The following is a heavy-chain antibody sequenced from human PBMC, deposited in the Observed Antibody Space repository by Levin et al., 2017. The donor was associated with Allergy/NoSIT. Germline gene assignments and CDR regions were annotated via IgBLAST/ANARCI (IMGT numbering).Heavy chain of an antibody. CDR2: VFYSAST. CDR3: ARTTRAVTTIIHYYYMDV. Sequence: PGGSLRLSCTVSGGSISSSSYYWGWIRQPPGKGLEWIGSVFYSASTYYNPSLRGRVTISVDTSKNQFSLKVTSVTAAAAAMYYCARTTRAVTTIIHYYYMDVWGKGTTVTVSS. V-gene: IGHV4-39*01. D-gene: IGHD5-12*01. CDR1: GGSISSSSYY. J-gene: IGHJ6*03.